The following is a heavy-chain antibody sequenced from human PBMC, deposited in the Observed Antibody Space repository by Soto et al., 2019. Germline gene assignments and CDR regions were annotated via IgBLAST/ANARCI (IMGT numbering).Heavy chain of an antibody. V-gene: IGHV1-3*01. CDR3: ARGTIRFLEWLPNFDY. J-gene: IGHJ4*02. CDR2: INAGNGNT. CDR1: GYTFTSYA. D-gene: IGHD3-3*01. Sequence: ASVKVSCKASGYTFTSYAMHWVRQAPGQRLEWMGWINAGNGNTKYSQKFQGRVTITRDTSASTAYMELSSLRSEDTAVYYCARGTIRFLEWLPNFDYWGQGTLVTVSS.